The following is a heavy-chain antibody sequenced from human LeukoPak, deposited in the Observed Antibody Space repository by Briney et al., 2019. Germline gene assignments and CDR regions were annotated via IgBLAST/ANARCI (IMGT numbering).Heavy chain of an antibody. D-gene: IGHD6-6*01. CDR3: ATGASIAARRDAFDI. J-gene: IGHJ3*02. CDR2: INPSGGST. V-gene: IGHV1-46*01. CDR1: GYTFTSYY. Sequence: ASVKVSCKASGYTFTSYYMHWVRQAPGQGLEWMGIINPSGGSTSYAQKFQGRVTMTRDTSTSTVYMELSSLRSEDTAVYYCATGASIAARRDAFDIWGQGTMVTVSS.